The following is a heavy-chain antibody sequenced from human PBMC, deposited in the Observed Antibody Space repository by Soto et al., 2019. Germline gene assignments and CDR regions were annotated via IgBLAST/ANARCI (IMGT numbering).Heavy chain of an antibody. CDR1: GFTFTSSA. Sequence: SVKVSCKASGFTFTSSAVQWVRQARGQRLEWIGWIVVGSGNTNYAQKFQERVTITRDMSTSTAYMELSSLRSEDTAVYYCAAEGAGTTSWFDPWGQGTLVTVPS. CDR2: IVVGSGNT. D-gene: IGHD1-7*01. J-gene: IGHJ5*02. CDR3: AAEGAGTTSWFDP. V-gene: IGHV1-58*01.